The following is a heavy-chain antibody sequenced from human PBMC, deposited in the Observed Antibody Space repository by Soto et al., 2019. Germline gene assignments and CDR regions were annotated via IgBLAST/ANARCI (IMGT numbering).Heavy chain of an antibody. Sequence: PGGSLRLSCATSGFTFSGYSMNWFRQAPGKGLEWLSYISSRSKTIYYADSVKGRFTISRDNAKNSLYLQMNSLRAEDTAVYYCARARHPEILTVTHKRNFDYWGQGTLVTVSS. J-gene: IGHJ4*02. CDR1: GFTFSGYS. D-gene: IGHD4-17*01. CDR2: ISSRSKTI. V-gene: IGHV3-48*04. CDR3: ARARHPEILTVTHKRNFDY.